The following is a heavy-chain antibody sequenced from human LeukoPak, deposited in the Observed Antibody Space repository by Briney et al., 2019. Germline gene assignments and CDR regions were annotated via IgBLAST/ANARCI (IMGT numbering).Heavy chain of an antibody. CDR2: IIPILGIA. D-gene: IGHD2-2*01. CDR1: GGTFSSYA. J-gene: IGHJ6*02. CDR3: ARYISCSSTSCYVHPYYHYGMDV. Sequence: SVKVSCKASGGTFSSYAISWVRQAPGQGLEWMGRIIPILGIANYAQKFQGRVTITADKSTSTAYMELSSLRSEDTAMYYCARYISCSSTSCYVHPYYHYGMDVWGQGTTVTVSS. V-gene: IGHV1-69*04.